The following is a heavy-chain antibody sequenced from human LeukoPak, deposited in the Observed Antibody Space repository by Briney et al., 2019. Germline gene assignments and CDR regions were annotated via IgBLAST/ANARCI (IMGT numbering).Heavy chain of an antibody. CDR2: IKQDGSEK. Sequence: GGSLRLSCAASGFTVSSNYMSWVRQAPGKGLEWVANIKQDGSEKYYVDSVKGRFTISRDNAKNSLYLQMNSLRAEDTAVYYCARARAIAVAPPGYWGQGTLVTVSS. CDR1: GFTVSSNY. D-gene: IGHD6-19*01. J-gene: IGHJ4*02. V-gene: IGHV3-7*01. CDR3: ARARAIAVAPPGY.